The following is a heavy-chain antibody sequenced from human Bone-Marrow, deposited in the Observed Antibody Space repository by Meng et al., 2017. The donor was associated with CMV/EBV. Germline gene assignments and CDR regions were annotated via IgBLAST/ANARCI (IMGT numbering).Heavy chain of an antibody. J-gene: IGHJ4*02. D-gene: IGHD3-22*01. CDR2: IYWNDDK. CDR3: AHRRRYYYDSSGYYYAGYFDY. V-gene: IGHV2-5*01. Sequence: SGPTLVKPTQTLTLICTFSGFSLSTSGVGVGWIRQPPGKALEWLAPIYWNDDKRYSPSLKSRLTITKDTSKNQVVLTMTNMDPVDTATYYCAHRRRYYYDSSGYYYAGYFDYWGQRTLVTVSS. CDR1: GFSLSTSGVG.